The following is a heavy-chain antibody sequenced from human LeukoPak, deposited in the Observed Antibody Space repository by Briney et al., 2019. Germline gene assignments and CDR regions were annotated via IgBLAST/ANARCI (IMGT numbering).Heavy chain of an antibody. J-gene: IGHJ4*02. Sequence: SETLSLTCAVYGGSFSGYYWSWIRQPPGKGLEWIGEINHSGSTNYNPSLKSRVRISVDTSRNQFSLKLTSVTAADTAIYYCARNDYYFEYWGQGTLVTVSS. CDR1: GGSFSGYY. CDR3: ARNDYYFEY. D-gene: IGHD5-12*01. CDR2: INHSGST. V-gene: IGHV4-34*01.